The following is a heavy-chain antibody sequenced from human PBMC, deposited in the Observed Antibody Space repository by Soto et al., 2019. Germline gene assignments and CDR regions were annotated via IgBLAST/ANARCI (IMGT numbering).Heavy chain of an antibody. J-gene: IGHJ6*02. V-gene: IGHV3-53*01. Sequence: PGGSLRLSCAASGFSVRSSQMSWVRQAPGKGLEWVSIIFSDGTTHYGVSVKGRFTISRDSARNTVYLQMNGLRVDDTAVYYCSGTYGGNVYYGMDVWAQGNTVTVSS. CDR3: SGTYGGNVYYGMDV. D-gene: IGHD4-17*01. CDR2: IFSDGTT. CDR1: GFSVRSSQ.